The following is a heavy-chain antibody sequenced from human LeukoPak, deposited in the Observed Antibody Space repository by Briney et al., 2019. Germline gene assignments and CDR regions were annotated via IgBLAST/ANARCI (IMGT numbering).Heavy chain of an antibody. CDR3: ARAAYSSTWYSRYFDL. D-gene: IGHD6-13*01. CDR2: ISWNSDSI. CDR1: GFTFDDYA. J-gene: IGHJ2*01. Sequence: GGSLRLSCAASGFTFDDYAMHWVRQAPGKGLEWVSGISWNSDSIDYADSVKGRFTISRDNAKNSLYLQMNSLRAEDMALYYCARAAYSSTWYSRYFDLWGRGTLVTVSS. V-gene: IGHV3-9*03.